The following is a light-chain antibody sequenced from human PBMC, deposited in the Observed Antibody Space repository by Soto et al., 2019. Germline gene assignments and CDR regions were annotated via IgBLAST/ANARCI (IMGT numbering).Light chain of an antibody. V-gene: IGKV3-15*01. CDR2: GAS. Sequence: IMMTQSPATLSVSPGERATLSCRASQSVGSNLAWYQQKPGQSPTLLIYGASTRATGVPARFTGSGSGTEFTLTISSLQSEDFAVYYCQQYNYWPPLTFGGGSKVE. J-gene: IGKJ4*01. CDR3: QQYNYWPPLT. CDR1: QSVGSN.